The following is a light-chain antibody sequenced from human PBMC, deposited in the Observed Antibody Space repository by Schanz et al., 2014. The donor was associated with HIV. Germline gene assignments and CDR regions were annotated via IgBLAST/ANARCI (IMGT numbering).Light chain of an antibody. CDR3: CSHAGSSTWV. V-gene: IGLV2-23*02. J-gene: IGLJ2*01. CDR1: SMAFSSSNF. Sequence: QSVLTQPASVSGSPGQSITISCPGASMAFSSSNFVSWYQQHPGRAPKVMIYEVSKRPSGASHRFSGSKSGNTASLTISGLQAEDEADYYCCSHAGSSTWVFGGGTKLTV. CDR2: EVS.